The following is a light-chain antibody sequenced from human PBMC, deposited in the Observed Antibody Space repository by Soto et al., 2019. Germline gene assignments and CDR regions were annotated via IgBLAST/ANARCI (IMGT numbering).Light chain of an antibody. CDR1: QSIGSW. J-gene: IGKJ3*01. V-gene: IGKV1-5*01. Sequence: DIQMTQSPSTLSASVGDRVTITCRASQSIGSWLAWYLQKPGKAPKLLIYDVSGLPSGVPSRFSGSGSGTEFTLTISSLQPDDFATYYCQQYNDSPFTFGPGTKVDIK. CDR3: QQYNDSPFT. CDR2: DVS.